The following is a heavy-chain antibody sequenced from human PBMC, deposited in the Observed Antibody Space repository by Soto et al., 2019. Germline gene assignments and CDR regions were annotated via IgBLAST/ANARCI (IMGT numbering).Heavy chain of an antibody. D-gene: IGHD3-22*01. J-gene: IGHJ4*02. CDR1: GFTFSSYA. CDR3: AKDPYDSSGYWDY. V-gene: IGHV3-23*01. Sequence: EVQLLESGGGLVQPGGSLRLSCAASGFTFSSYAMSWVRQAPGKGLDWVSAISGSGGSTSYADSVKGRFTISRDNSKNTLYLQINSLRAEDTAVYYCAKDPYDSSGYWDYWGQGTLVTVSS. CDR2: ISGSGGST.